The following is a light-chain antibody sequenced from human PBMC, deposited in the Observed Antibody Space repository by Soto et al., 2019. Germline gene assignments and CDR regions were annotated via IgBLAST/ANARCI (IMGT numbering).Light chain of an antibody. CDR2: EVS. CDR1: SSDVGGYDY. Sequence: QSVLTQPPSASGSPGHSVTISCTGTSSDVGGYDYVSWYQQHPGKAPKLMIFEVSKRPSGVPDRFSGSKSGNTASLTVSGLQAEDEADYYCSSYAGNTTGVFGTGTKVTVL. V-gene: IGLV2-8*01. J-gene: IGLJ1*01. CDR3: SSYAGNTTGV.